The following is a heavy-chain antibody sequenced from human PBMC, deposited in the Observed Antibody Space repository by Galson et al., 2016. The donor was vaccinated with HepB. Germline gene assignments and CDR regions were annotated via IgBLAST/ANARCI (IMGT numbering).Heavy chain of an antibody. CDR1: GFTFSNYA. J-gene: IGHJ4*02. Sequence: SLRLSCAASGFTFSNYAMSWVRQAPGKGLEWDSSISGSGANFYYADSVQGRFSISRDSTTSTLYLQMNRLKVEDTAIYYCARDQLVGWYEDYWGQGTLVTVSS. CDR3: ARDQLVGWYEDY. CDR2: ISGSGANF. V-gene: IGHV3-23*01. D-gene: IGHD6-19*01.